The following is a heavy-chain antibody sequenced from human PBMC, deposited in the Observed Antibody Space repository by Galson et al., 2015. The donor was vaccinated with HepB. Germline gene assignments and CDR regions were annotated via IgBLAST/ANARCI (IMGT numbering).Heavy chain of an antibody. J-gene: IGHJ4*02. D-gene: IGHD7-27*01. V-gene: IGHV3-53*01. Sequence: SLRLSCAASGFTVSSNYMNWVRQTPGKGLEWVSVIYGGANTYYADSAKGRVTISRDDSKNTLYLQMNSLRAEDTAVYYCAQLGTGYWGQGTLVIVSS. CDR2: IYGGANT. CDR3: AQLGTGY. CDR1: GFTVSSNY.